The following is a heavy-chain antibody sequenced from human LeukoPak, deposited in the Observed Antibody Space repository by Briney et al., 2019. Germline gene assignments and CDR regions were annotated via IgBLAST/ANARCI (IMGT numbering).Heavy chain of an antibody. D-gene: IGHD3-22*01. V-gene: IGHV5-51*01. Sequence: GESLKISCQGSGYRFTSYWIGCVRQMPGKGLEWMGIMYPGDSDTRYSPSFQGQVTISADKSISTAYLQWSSLKASDTAMYYCARLNSIYDSSGYLDYWGQGTLVTVSS. CDR2: MYPGDSDT. J-gene: IGHJ4*02. CDR3: ARLNSIYDSSGYLDY. CDR1: GYRFTSYW.